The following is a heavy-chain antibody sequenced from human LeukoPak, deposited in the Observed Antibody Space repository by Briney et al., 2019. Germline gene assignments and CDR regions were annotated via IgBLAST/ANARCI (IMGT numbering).Heavy chain of an antibody. V-gene: IGHV3-73*01. CDR2: IRSKANSYAT. Sequence: PGGSLKLSCAASGFTFSGSVMHWVRQASGRGLEWVGRIRSKANSYATAYAASVKGRFTISRDDSKNTAYLQMNSLRTEDTAVYYCTRLWGDCGGDCYSHDCWGQGTLVTVSS. CDR1: GFTFSGSV. CDR3: TRLWGDCGGDCYSHDC. D-gene: IGHD2-21*02. J-gene: IGHJ4*02.